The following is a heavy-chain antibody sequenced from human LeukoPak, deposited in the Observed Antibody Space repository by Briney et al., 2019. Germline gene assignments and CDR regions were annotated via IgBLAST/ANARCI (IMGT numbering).Heavy chain of an antibody. D-gene: IGHD3-22*01. CDR1: GGTFSSYA. CDR3: AREVPYYDSSGYANWFDP. J-gene: IGHJ5*02. Sequence: SVKVSCKASGGTFSSYAISWVRQAPGQGLEWMGGIIPIFGTANYAQKFQGRVTITTDESTSTAYMELSSLRSEDTAVYYCAREVPYYDSSGYANWFDPWGQGTLVTVSS. CDR2: IIPIFGTA. V-gene: IGHV1-69*05.